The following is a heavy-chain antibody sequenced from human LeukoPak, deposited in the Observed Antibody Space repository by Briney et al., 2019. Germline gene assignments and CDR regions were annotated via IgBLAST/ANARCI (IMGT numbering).Heavy chain of an antibody. CDR1: GFTFSSYA. J-gene: IGHJ4*02. D-gene: IGHD6-13*01. V-gene: IGHV3-30-3*01. CDR2: ISYDGSNK. Sequence: GRSLRLSCAASGFTFSSYAMHWVRQAPGKGLEWVAVISYDGSNKYYADSVKGRFTISRDNSKNTLYLQMNSLRAEDTAVYYCARDLGPSGEQQLVPTGFDYWGQGTLVTVSS. CDR3: ARDLGPSGEQQLVPTGFDY.